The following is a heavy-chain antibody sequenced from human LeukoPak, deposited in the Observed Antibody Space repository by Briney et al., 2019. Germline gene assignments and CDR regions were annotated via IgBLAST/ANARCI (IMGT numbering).Heavy chain of an antibody. Sequence: ASVKVSCKASGGTFSSYAISWVRQAPGQGLEWMGGIIPIFGTANYAQKFQGRVTITTDESTSTAYMELSSLRSEDTAVYYCACQPRGRWGQQLVQKLADYWGQGTLVTVSS. J-gene: IGHJ4*02. V-gene: IGHV1-69*05. CDR3: ACQPRGRWGQQLVQKLADY. CDR2: IIPIFGTA. D-gene: IGHD6-13*01. CDR1: GGTFSSYA.